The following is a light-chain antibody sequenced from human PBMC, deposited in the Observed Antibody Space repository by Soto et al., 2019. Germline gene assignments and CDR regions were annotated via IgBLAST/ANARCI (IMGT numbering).Light chain of an antibody. Sequence: QSALTQPPSVSGAPGQSITISCTGTSSDVGNYFFVSWYRQHPGKAPKLIIYDINNRPSGVSNRFSGSKSGNTASLTISGLHAEDEDDYYCVSYTTSASYVFGTGTKLTVL. CDR2: DIN. CDR3: VSYTTSASYV. V-gene: IGLV2-14*01. CDR1: SSDVGNYFF. J-gene: IGLJ1*01.